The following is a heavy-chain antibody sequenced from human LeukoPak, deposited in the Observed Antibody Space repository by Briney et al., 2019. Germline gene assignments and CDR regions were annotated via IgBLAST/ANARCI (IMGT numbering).Heavy chain of an antibody. J-gene: IGHJ4*02. V-gene: IGHV3-48*03. CDR1: GFTFSSYE. D-gene: IGHD3-10*01. CDR3: ARARNYYGSGRPSQYFDY. Sequence: QPGGSLRLSCAASGFTFSSYEMNWVRQAPGKGLEWVSYISSSGSTIYYADSVKGRFTISRDNAKNSLYLQMNSLRAEDTAVYYCARARNYYGSGRPSQYFDYWGQGTLVTVSS. CDR2: ISSSGSTI.